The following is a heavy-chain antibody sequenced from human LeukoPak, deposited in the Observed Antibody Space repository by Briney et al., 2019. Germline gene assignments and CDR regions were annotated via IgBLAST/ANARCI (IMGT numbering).Heavy chain of an antibody. CDR3: ARDGGYCTNGVCYSWFDP. CDR1: GYTFTGYY. V-gene: IGHV1-2*02. CDR2: INPNSGGT. J-gene: IGHJ5*02. D-gene: IGHD2-8*01. Sequence: ASVKVSCKASGYTFTGYYMHWVRQAPGQGLEWMGWINPNSGGTNYAQKFQGRVTMTRGTSISTAYMELSRLRSDDTAVYYCARDGGYCTNGVCYSWFDPWGQGTLVTVSS.